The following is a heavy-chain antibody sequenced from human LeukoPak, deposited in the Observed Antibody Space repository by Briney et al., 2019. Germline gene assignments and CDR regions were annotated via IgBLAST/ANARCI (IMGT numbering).Heavy chain of an antibody. CDR1: GGSISSSNW. Sequence: SGTLSLTCAVSGGSISSSNWWSWVRQPPGKGLEWIGEIYHSGSTNYNPSLKSRVTISVDKSKNQFSLKLSSVTAADTAVYYCARGRKSDYDILTGYYMGNWFDPWGQGTLVTVSS. J-gene: IGHJ5*02. D-gene: IGHD3-9*01. CDR3: ARGRKSDYDILTGYYMGNWFDP. CDR2: IYHSGST. V-gene: IGHV4-4*02.